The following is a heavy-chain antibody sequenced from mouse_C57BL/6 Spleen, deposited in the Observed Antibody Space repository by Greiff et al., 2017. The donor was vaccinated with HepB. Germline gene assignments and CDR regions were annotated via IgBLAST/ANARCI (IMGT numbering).Heavy chain of an antibody. J-gene: IGHJ4*01. V-gene: IGHV1-82*01. D-gene: IGHD1-1*02. CDR2: IYPGDGDT. Sequence: VQRVESGPELVKPGASVKISCKASGYAFSSSWMNWVKQRPGKGLEWIGRIYPGDGDTNYNGKFKGKATLTADKSSSTAYMQLSSLTSEDSAVYFCARSYYGTMDYWGQGTSVTVSS. CDR3: ARSYYGTMDY. CDR1: GYAFSSSW.